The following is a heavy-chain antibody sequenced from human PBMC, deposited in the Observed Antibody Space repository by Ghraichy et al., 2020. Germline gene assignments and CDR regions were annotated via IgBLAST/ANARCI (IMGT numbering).Heavy chain of an antibody. CDR1: GYTFTSYG. CDR3: ARYYYDSSGYSPYYYYGMDV. CDR2: ISAYNGNT. Sequence: ASVKVSCKASGYTFTSYGISWVRQAPGQGLEWMGWISAYNGNTNYAQKLQGRVTMTTDTSTSTAYMELRSLRSDDTAVYYCARYYYDSSGYSPYYYYGMDVWGQGTTVTVSS. D-gene: IGHD3-22*01. V-gene: IGHV1-18*01. J-gene: IGHJ6*02.